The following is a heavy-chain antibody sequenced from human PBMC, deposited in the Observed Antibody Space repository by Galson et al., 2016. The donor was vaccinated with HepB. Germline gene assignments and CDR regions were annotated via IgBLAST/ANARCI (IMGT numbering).Heavy chain of an antibody. V-gene: IGHV4-38-2*01. CDR1: GYSISSGYQ. CDR2: IYHSGST. J-gene: IGHJ4*02. D-gene: IGHD4-17*01. Sequence: SETLSLTCAVSGYSISSGYQWGWIRQPPGKGLEWIGSIYHSGSTYYNPSLKSRVTISVDTSKNQFSLKLSSVTAADTAVYYCARAGTTVTTHYYYLDSWGQGTLVTVSP. CDR3: ARAGTTVTTHYYYLDS.